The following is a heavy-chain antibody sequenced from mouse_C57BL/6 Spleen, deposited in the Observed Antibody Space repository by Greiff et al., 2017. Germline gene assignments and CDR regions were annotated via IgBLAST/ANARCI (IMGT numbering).Heavy chain of an antibody. Sequence: EVQLQQSGPELVKPGASVKISCKASGYSFTGYYMNWVKQSPEKSLEWIGEINPSTGGTTYNQKFKAKATLTVDKSSSTAYMQLKSLTSEDSAVYYCARFGDYDPLDYWGQGTTLTVSS. CDR2: INPSTGGT. D-gene: IGHD2-4*01. CDR1: GYSFTGYY. CDR3: ARFGDYDPLDY. J-gene: IGHJ2*01. V-gene: IGHV1-42*01.